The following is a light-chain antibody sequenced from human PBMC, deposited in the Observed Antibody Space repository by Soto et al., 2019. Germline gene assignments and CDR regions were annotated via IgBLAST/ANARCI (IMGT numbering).Light chain of an antibody. V-gene: IGKV3-11*01. Sequence: EIVLTQSPATLSLSPGERATHSCRASQSVSTYLAWYQQKPGQPPRLLIYDAFTTATGVPARFSGSGSGTEFTLTISSLEPEDFAVYYCQQRSNWPPTFGPGTKVDIK. CDR1: QSVSTY. CDR2: DAF. J-gene: IGKJ3*01. CDR3: QQRSNWPPT.